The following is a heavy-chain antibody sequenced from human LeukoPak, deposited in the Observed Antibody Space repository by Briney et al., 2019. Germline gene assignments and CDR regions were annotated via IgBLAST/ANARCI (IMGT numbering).Heavy chain of an antibody. CDR1: GFTFSDYY. J-gene: IGHJ4*02. CDR2: ISSSGSTI. D-gene: IGHD6-19*01. V-gene: IGHV3-11*04. CDR3: ATNLGIAVAAPGY. Sequence: GGSLRLSCAASGFTFSDYYMSWIRQAPGKGLEWVSYISSSGSTIYYADSVEGRFTISRDNAKNSLYLQMNSLRAEDTAVYYCATNLGIAVAAPGYWGQGTLVTVSS.